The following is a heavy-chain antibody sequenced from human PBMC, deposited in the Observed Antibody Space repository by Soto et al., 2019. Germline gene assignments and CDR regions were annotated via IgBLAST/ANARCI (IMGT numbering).Heavy chain of an antibody. CDR1: GGSISSSSYY. V-gene: IGHV4-39*01. CDR3: ARQQYYDSRGLFDY. J-gene: IGHJ4*02. CDR2: IYYSGST. D-gene: IGHD3-22*01. Sequence: SETLSLTCTVSGGSISSSSYYWGWIRQPPGKGLEWIGSIYYSGSTYYNPSLKSRVTISVDTSNNQFSLKLSSVTAADTAVYYCARQQYYDSRGLFDYWGQGTLVTVSS.